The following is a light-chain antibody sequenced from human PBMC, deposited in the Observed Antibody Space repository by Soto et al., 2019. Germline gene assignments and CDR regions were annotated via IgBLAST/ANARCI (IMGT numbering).Light chain of an antibody. J-gene: IGKJ1*01. V-gene: IGKV3-20*01. CDR2: GAS. CDR1: QSVSSNY. Sequence: EIVLTQSPGTLSLSPGERATLSCRASQSVSSNYLAWCQRTPGQAPRLLIYGASSRAIDIPNRFSGSGSGKDFTLTITRLEPEDFAVYYCQQDGSSPPTFGQGTKVEI. CDR3: QQDGSSPPT.